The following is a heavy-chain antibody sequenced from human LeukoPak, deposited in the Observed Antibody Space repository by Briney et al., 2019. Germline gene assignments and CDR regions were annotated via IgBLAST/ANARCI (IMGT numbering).Heavy chain of an antibody. V-gene: IGHV3-15*01. J-gene: IGHJ4*02. D-gene: IGHD3-22*01. Sequence: GGSLRLSCAASGFTFSNAWMSWVRQAPGKGLEWVGRIKSKTDGGTTDYAAPVKGRFTISGDDSKNTLYLQMNSLKTEDTAVYYCTTDLGDYYDSSGYYSIYWGQGTLVTVSS. CDR2: IKSKTDGGTT. CDR3: TTDLGDYYDSSGYYSIY. CDR1: GFTFSNAW.